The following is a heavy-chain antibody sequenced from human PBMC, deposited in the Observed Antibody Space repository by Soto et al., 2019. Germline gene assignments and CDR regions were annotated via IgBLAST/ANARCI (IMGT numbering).Heavy chain of an antibody. CDR1: GGSLTNYG. Sequence: QVQLVQSGAEVKKPGSSVKVSCKASGGSLTNYGVSWVRQAPGQGLEWMGGLIPVFGTANYAQKFQGRVMIAADESKRTVFKDVRSLRSTDTAVYYCARGDATKVRVTNDYGMDVWGQGTTVTVS. J-gene: IGHJ6*02. CDR3: ARGDATKVRVTNDYGMDV. V-gene: IGHV1-69*12. D-gene: IGHD1-1*01. CDR2: LIPVFGTA.